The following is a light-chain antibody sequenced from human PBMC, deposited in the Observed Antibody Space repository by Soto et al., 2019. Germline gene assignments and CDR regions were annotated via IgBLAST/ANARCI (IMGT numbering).Light chain of an antibody. CDR1: QSGSSTY. J-gene: IGKJ4*01. CDR3: QHYGSSPLT. CDR2: GAS. Sequence: EIVLTQSPATLSLSPGERATLSCGASQSGSSTYLAWYQQKPGLAPRLLIYGASSRATGIPERFSGRGSGTDFSLTISRLEPEDFAVYFCQHYGSSPLTFGGGTKVEIK. V-gene: IGKV3D-20*01.